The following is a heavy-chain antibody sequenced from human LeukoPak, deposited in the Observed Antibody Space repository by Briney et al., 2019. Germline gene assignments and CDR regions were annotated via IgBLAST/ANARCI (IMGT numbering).Heavy chain of an antibody. CDR2: MNPNSGNT. Sequence: ASVKVSCKASGYTFTSYDINWVRQATGQGLEWMGWMNPNSGNTGYAQKFQGRVTITRNTSISTAYMELSSLRSEDAAVYYCAGDRQDSDVDYYGMDVWGQGTTVTVSS. V-gene: IGHV1-8*03. D-gene: IGHD3-10*01. CDR1: GYTFTSYD. CDR3: AGDRQDSDVDYYGMDV. J-gene: IGHJ6*02.